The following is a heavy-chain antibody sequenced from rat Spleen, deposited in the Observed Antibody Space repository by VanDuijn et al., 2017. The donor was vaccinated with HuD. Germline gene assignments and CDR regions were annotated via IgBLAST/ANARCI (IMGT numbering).Heavy chain of an antibody. J-gene: IGHJ3*01. V-gene: IGHV2-43*01. D-gene: IGHD1-10*01. CDR1: GFSLTSHH. CDR3: GRDYNNYVGGVMDV. Sequence: QVPLKESGPGLVQPSQTLSLTCTVSGFSLTSHHVSWVRQPPGKGLQWMGVIWTGGSTVYNSLLKSRLSISRDTSKNQVFLKMNSLKTEDTGVYYCGRDYNNYVGGVMDVWGQGTLVTVSS. CDR2: IWTGGST.